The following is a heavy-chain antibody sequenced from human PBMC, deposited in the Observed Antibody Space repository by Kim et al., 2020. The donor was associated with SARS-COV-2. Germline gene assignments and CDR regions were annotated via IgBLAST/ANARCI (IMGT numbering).Heavy chain of an antibody. J-gene: IGHJ4*02. CDR2: ISGSGGST. Sequence: GGSLRLSCAASGFTFSSYAMSWVRQAPGKGLEWVSAISGSGGSTYYADSVKGRFTISRDNSKNTLYLQMNSLRAEDTAVYYCAKGGAAAGTGGRYFDYWGQGTLVTVSS. D-gene: IGHD6-13*01. V-gene: IGHV3-23*01. CDR3: AKGGAAAGTGGRYFDY. CDR1: GFTFSSYA.